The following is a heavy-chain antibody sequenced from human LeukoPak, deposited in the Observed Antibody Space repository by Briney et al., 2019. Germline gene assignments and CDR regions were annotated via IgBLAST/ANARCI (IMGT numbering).Heavy chain of an antibody. V-gene: IGHV4-30-4*08. D-gene: IGHD2-2*02. J-gene: IGHJ5*02. CDR1: GGSISSGDYY. CDR3: ARHTDCSSTSCYTAQGVNWFDP. CDR2: IYYSGST. Sequence: SQTLSLTCTVSGGSISSGDYYWSWIRQPPGKGLEWIGYIYYSGSTYYNPSLKSRVTISVDTSKNQFSLKLSSVTAADTAVYYCARHTDCSSTSCYTAQGVNWFDPWGQGTLVTVSS.